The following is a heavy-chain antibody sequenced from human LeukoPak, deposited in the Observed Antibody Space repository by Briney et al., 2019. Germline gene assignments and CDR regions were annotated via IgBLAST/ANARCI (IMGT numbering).Heavy chain of an antibody. Sequence: SGGSLRLSCAASGFTFDDYIMHWVRQAPGKGLEWVSGISWNSGSIGYADSVKGRFTISRDNAKNPLYLQMNSLRAEDTALYYCAKDITLYSGSYLGYAFDIWGQGTMVTVSS. J-gene: IGHJ3*02. CDR1: GFTFDDYI. CDR3: AKDITLYSGSYLGYAFDI. CDR2: ISWNSGSI. V-gene: IGHV3-9*01. D-gene: IGHD1-26*01.